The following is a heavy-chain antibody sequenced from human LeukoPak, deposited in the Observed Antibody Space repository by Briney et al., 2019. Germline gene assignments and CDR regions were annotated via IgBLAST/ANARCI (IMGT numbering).Heavy chain of an antibody. J-gene: IGHJ4*02. D-gene: IGHD3-16*02. Sequence: GASVKVSCKASGGTFSSYAISWVRQAPGQGLEWMGWINPNSGGTNYAQKFQGRVTMTRDTSISTAYMEVSRLRSDDTAVYYCASEGIRLGELSTTLGSFDYWGQGTLVTVSS. V-gene: IGHV1-2*02. CDR2: INPNSGGT. CDR1: GGTFSSYA. CDR3: ASEGIRLGELSTTLGSFDY.